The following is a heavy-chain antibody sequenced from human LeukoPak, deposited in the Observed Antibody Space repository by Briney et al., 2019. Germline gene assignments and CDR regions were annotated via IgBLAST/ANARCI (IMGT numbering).Heavy chain of an antibody. V-gene: IGHV1-2*02. D-gene: IGHD2/OR15-2a*01. CDR2: INPNNGDT. CDR3: ARGRVTEYYYYYYIDV. J-gene: IGHJ6*03. CDR1: GFTFTGYF. Sequence: ASVKVSCKASGFTFTGYFIHWVRQAPGQGLQWMGWINPNNGDTNYAQKFQGRVTMTRDTSISKTYMELSRLKSDDTAIYFCARGRVTEYYYYYYIDVWGKGTTVTVSS.